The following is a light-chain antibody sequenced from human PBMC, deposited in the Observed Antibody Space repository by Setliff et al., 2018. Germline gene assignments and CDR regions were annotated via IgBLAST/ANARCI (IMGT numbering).Light chain of an antibody. Sequence: QSVLAQPRSASGSPGQSVSISCTGTSSDVGGSNYVSWYQQHPGRAPKLMIYDVYRRPSGVPDRFSGSKSGNTASLTISGLQAEDEADYYCCSYVGSYTLIFGGGTKVTVL. CDR2: DVY. CDR1: SSDVGGSNY. J-gene: IGLJ2*01. V-gene: IGLV2-11*01. CDR3: CSYVGSYTLI.